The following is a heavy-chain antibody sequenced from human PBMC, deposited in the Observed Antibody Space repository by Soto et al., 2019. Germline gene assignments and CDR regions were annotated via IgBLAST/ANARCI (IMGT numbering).Heavy chain of an antibody. CDR2: ISGGVDST. J-gene: IGHJ6*02. Sequence: PGGSLRLSCAASGVTFNRYAFHWVRQAPGKGLEWVSAISGGVDSTFYADSVKGRFTISRDNSKNIRYLQMNNLRAEDTAIYYCAVGRVAATPYHYYSGMDVWGQGTTVTVSS. V-gene: IGHV3-23*01. CDR3: AVGRVAATPYHYYSGMDV. D-gene: IGHD6-13*01. CDR1: GVTFNRYA.